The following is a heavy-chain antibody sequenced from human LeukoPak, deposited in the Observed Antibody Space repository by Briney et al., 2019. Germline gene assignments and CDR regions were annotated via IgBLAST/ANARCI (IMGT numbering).Heavy chain of an antibody. D-gene: IGHD6-19*01. CDR1: GFTFSTND. CDR3: AKGGWLEY. J-gene: IGHJ4*02. V-gene: IGHV3-23*01. CDR2: LSVIGGST. Sequence: GGSLTLSCAASGFTFSTNDMSWVRQAPGKGLEWVSILSVIGGSTNYADSVKGRFTSSRDNSKNTPYLQMNSLRAEDTAVYYCAKGGWLEYWGQGTLVTVSS.